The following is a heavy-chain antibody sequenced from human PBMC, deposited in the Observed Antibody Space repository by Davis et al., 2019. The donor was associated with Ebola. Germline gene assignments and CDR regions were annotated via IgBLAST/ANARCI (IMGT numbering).Heavy chain of an antibody. Sequence: SVKVSCKASGGTFSSYAISWVRQAPGQGLEWMGGIIPIFGTANYAQKFQGRVTITRDTSASTAYMELSSLRSEDTAVYYCARAGGFRELVNWFDPWGQGTLVTVSS. CDR2: IIPIFGTA. CDR3: ARAGGFRELVNWFDP. V-gene: IGHV1-69*05. J-gene: IGHJ5*02. D-gene: IGHD3-10*01. CDR1: GGTFSSYA.